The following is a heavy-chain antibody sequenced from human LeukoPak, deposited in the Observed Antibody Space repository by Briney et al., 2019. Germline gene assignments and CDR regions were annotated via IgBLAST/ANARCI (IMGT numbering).Heavy chain of an antibody. D-gene: IGHD2-2*01. CDR3: ASPRYCTSSSCYFAY. Sequence: GGSLRLSCAASGFTFSSYWMHWVRQAPEKGLVWVSRINSDGSSTDYADSVKGRFTVSRDNAKNTLYLQMHSLRAEDTAMYYCASPRYCTSSSCYFAYWGQGTLVTVSS. CDR1: GFTFSSYW. J-gene: IGHJ4*02. V-gene: IGHV3-74*01. CDR2: INSDGSST.